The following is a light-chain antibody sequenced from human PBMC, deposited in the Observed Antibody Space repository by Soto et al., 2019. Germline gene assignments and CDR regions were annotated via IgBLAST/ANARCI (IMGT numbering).Light chain of an antibody. CDR2: GAS. J-gene: IGKJ2*01. CDR3: QQYNYWPPYT. Sequence: EIVMTQSPATLSVSPGERATLSCRASQSVSSNLAWYQQTPGQAPSLLIYGASTRATGIPARFSGSGSGTEFTLTISSLQSEDFAVYYCQQYNYWPPYTFGQGTKLEIK. CDR1: QSVSSN. V-gene: IGKV3-15*01.